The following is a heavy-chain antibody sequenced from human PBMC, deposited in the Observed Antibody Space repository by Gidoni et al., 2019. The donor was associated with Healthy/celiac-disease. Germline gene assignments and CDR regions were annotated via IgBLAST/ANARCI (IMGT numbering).Heavy chain of an antibody. CDR2: ISSSGSTI. D-gene: IGHD1-26*01. V-gene: IGHV3-48*03. CDR3: ARVQWELPDY. CDR1: GFTFSSYE. J-gene: IGHJ4*02. Sequence: EVQLVESGGGLVQPGRSLRLSCAASGFTFSSYEMNWVRQAPGKGLEWVSYISSSGSTIYYADSVKGRFTISRDNAKNSLYLQMNSLRAEDTAVYYCARVQWELPDYWGQGTLVTVSS.